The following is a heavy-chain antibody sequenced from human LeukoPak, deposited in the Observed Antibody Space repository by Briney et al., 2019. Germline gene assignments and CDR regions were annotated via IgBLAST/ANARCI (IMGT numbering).Heavy chain of an antibody. D-gene: IGHD3-10*01. CDR2: INNDGSST. V-gene: IGHV3-74*01. Sequence: GRSLRLSCAASGFTFSSYWMHWVRQAPGKGLVWVSQINNDGSSTSYADSVKGRFTFSRDNAKNTVYLQMNSLRAEDTAVYYCARDYNAFDIWGQGTMVTVSS. CDR3: ARDYNAFDI. CDR1: GFTFSSYW. J-gene: IGHJ3*02.